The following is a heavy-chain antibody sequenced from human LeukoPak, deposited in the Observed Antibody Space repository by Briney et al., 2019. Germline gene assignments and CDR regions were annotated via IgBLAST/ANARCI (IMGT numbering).Heavy chain of an antibody. CDR3: AFNRGGYYGVPCFDY. J-gene: IGHJ4*02. V-gene: IGHV4-34*01. Sequence: SETLSLTCGVSGASFNTYFWSWVRQPPGKGLEWIGEINHSGSTNDNPSRTNRVTMSVDPSKNEFSLQLKFVTAEDTAVYYCAFNRGGYYGVPCFDYWGQGTLVTVSS. CDR2: INHSGST. CDR1: GASFNTYF. D-gene: IGHD7-27*01.